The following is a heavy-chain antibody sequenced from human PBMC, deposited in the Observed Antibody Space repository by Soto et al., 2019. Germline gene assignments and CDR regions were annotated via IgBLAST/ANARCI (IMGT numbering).Heavy chain of an antibody. V-gene: IGHV3-30-3*01. Sequence: PGGSLRLSCAASGFTFSSYAMHWVRQAPDKGLEWVAVISYDGSNKYYADSVKGRFTISRDNSKNTLYLQMNSLRAEDTAVYYCARETTSSKFDYWGQGTLVNVSS. CDR3: ARETTSSKFDY. J-gene: IGHJ4*02. CDR2: ISYDGSNK. CDR1: GFTFSSYA. D-gene: IGHD6-13*01.